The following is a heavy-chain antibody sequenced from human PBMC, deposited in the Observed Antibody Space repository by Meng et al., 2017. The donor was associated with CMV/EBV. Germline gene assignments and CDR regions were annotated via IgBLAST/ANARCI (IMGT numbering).Heavy chain of an antibody. CDR3: AREGEAYCGGDGPS. Sequence: GESLKISCAASGFTFSSYSMNWVRQAPGKGLEWVSSISSSSSYIYYADSVKGRFTISRDNAKNSLYLQMNSLRAEDTAVYYCAREGEAYCGGDGPSWGQGTLVTVSS. V-gene: IGHV3-21*01. CDR2: ISSSSSYI. CDR1: GFTFSSYS. J-gene: IGHJ4*02. D-gene: IGHD2-21*01.